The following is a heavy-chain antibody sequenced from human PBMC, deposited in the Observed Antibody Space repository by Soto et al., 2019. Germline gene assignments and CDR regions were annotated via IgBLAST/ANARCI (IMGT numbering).Heavy chain of an antibody. Sequence: QVQLQESGPGLVKPSETLSLTCTVSGGSVSSGSYYWSWIRQPPGKGLEWIGYIYYSGSTNYNPSLKSRVTISVDTSKNQFSLKLSSVTAADTAVYYCARRGGLDYGDYVSSWFDPWGQGTLVTVSS. CDR1: GGSVSSGSYY. CDR2: IYYSGST. V-gene: IGHV4-61*01. D-gene: IGHD4-17*01. CDR3: ARRGGLDYGDYVSSWFDP. J-gene: IGHJ5*02.